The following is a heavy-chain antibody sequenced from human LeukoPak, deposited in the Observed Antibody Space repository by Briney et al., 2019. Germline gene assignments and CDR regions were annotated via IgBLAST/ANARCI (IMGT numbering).Heavy chain of an antibody. CDR3: AASSGPVVYYFDY. CDR2: INHSGST. V-gene: IGHV4-34*01. CDR1: GGSFSGYY. Sequence: SETLSLTCAVYGGSFSGYYWSWIRQPPGKGLEWIGEINHSGSTNYDPSLKSRATISVDTSKNQFSLELSSVTAADTAVYYCAASSGPVVYYFDYWGQGTLVTVSS. J-gene: IGHJ4*02. D-gene: IGHD6-19*01.